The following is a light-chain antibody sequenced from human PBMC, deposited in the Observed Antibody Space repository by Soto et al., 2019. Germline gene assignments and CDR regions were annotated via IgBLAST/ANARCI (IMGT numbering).Light chain of an antibody. J-gene: IGKJ5*01. CDR2: GAS. V-gene: IGKV3-20*01. CDR1: QSVSSSY. Sequence: EIVLTPSPFTLSLSPGERATLSCMASQSVSSSYLAWYQQKPGQAPRLLIYGASSRATGIPDRFSGSGSGTDFTLTISRLEPEDFAVYYCQQYGSSPVTFGQGTRLE. CDR3: QQYGSSPVT.